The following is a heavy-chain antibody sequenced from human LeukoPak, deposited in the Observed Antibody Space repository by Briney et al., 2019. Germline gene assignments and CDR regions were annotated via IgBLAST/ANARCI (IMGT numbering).Heavy chain of an antibody. CDR3: ARIKYDSSGYYPDY. D-gene: IGHD3-22*01. CDR2: ISTSSSYT. CDR1: GFTFSDYY. J-gene: IGHJ4*02. V-gene: IGHV3-11*06. Sequence: GGSLRLSCAASGFTFSDYYMSWIRQAPGKGLEWVSYISTSSSYTDYADSVKGRFTISRDNAKNSLYLQMNSLRAEDTAVYYCARIKYDSSGYYPDYWGQGTLVTVSS.